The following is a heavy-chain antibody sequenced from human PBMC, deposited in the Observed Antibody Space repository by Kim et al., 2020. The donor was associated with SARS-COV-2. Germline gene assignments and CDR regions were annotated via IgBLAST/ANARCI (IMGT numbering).Heavy chain of an antibody. CDR3: ARDREWFGELLNYYYYGMDV. J-gene: IGHJ6*02. Sequence: RFTISRDNAKNSLYLQMNSLRAEDTAVYYCARDREWFGELLNYYYYGMDVWGQGTTVTVSS. V-gene: IGHV3-11*06. D-gene: IGHD3-10*01.